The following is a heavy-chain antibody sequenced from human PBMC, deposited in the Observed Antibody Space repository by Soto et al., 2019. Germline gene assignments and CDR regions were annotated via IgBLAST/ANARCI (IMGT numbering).Heavy chain of an antibody. V-gene: IGHV3-23*01. D-gene: IGHD6-19*01. CDR1: GSNFKKFA. CDR2: ISCCGGST. Sequence: GGSLRLSCEASGSNFKKFAMGWVRQAPGEGLEWVSGISCCGGSTFYADSVKGRFSLARDDSKNTLSLQLNSLRVEDTAHYYCAKADGEQWLIPHLDNWGQGTQVTVPQ. J-gene: IGHJ1*01. CDR3: AKADGEQWLIPHLDN.